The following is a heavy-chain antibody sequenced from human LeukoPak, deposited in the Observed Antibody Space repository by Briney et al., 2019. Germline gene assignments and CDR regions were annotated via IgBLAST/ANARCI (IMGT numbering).Heavy chain of an antibody. CDR1: GFTFSSYG. CDR3: ARGVVRGVGAVRYNWFDP. D-gene: IGHD3-10*01. CDR2: IRYDGSNK. Sequence: GGSLRLSCAASGFTFSSYGMHWVRQAPGKGLEWVAFIRYDGSNKYYADSVKGRFTISRDNSKNTLYLQMNSLRAEDTAVYYCARGVVRGVGAVRYNWFDPWGQGTLVTVSS. V-gene: IGHV3-30*02. J-gene: IGHJ5*02.